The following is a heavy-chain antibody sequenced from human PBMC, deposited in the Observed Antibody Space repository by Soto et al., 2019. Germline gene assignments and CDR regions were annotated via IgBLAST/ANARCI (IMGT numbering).Heavy chain of an antibody. J-gene: IGHJ4*02. Sequence: PGGSLSLSCAASGFTFSSYAMSWVRQAPGKGLEWVSAISGRGGSTYYADSVKGRFTISRDNAKNSLYLQMNSLRAEDTAVYYCARDHHRYSGYDYVDYWGQGT. CDR1: GFTFSSYA. CDR3: ARDHHRYSGYDYVDY. V-gene: IGHV3-23*01. D-gene: IGHD5-12*01. CDR2: ISGRGGST.